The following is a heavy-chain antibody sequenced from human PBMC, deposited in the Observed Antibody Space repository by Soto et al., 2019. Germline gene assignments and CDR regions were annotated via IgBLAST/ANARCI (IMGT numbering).Heavy chain of an antibody. CDR1: GGSISSGGYY. Sequence: SETLSLTCTVSGGSISSGGYYWSWIRQHPGKGLEWIGYIYYSGSTYYNPSLKSRVTISVDTSKNQFSLKLSSVTAADTAVYYFARDRSGYSGYDSPGWFDPWGQGTLVTVSS. J-gene: IGHJ5*02. V-gene: IGHV4-31*03. CDR2: IYYSGST. CDR3: ARDRSGYSGYDSPGWFDP. D-gene: IGHD5-12*01.